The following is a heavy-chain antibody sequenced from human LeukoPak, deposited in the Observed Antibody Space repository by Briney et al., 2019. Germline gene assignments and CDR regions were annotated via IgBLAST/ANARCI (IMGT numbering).Heavy chain of an antibody. J-gene: IGHJ4*02. CDR3: ARGHSSGWFYFDS. CDR2: GGST. Sequence: GGSLSLSCAASGFTFSNYAMSWVRQAPGRGLEWVSGGGSTYYADSVKGRFTISRDNSRNTLYLQMNSLRAEDTAVYYCARGHSSGWFYFDSWGQGTLVAVSS. V-gene: IGHV3-23*01. CDR1: GFTFSNYA. D-gene: IGHD6-19*01.